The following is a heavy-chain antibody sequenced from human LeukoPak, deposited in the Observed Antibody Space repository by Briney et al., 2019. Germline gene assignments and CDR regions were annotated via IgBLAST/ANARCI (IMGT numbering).Heavy chain of an antibody. D-gene: IGHD2-2*02. CDR2: ISAYNGNT. J-gene: IGHJ4*02. Sequence: ASVKVSCKASGYTFTSYGISWVRQAPGQGLEWMGWISAYNGNTNYAQKLQGRVTMTTDTSTSTAYMELRSLRSDDAAVYYCASSHIGGLYCSSTSCYTGFDYWGQGTLVTVSS. CDR1: GYTFTSYG. CDR3: ASSHIGGLYCSSTSCYTGFDY. V-gene: IGHV1-18*01.